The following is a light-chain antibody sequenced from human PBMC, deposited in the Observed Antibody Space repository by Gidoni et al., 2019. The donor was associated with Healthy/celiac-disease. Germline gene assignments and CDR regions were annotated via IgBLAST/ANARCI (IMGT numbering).Light chain of an antibody. Sequence: EIVITQSPATLSVSPGERATLSCRASQSVSSNLAWYQQKPGQAPRLLSYGAAARDTGIPARFSGSGSGTEFTLTISSLQSEDFAVYYCQQYNNWLWTFGKXTKVEIK. V-gene: IGKV3-15*01. CDR3: QQYNNWLWT. CDR2: GAA. J-gene: IGKJ1*01. CDR1: QSVSSN.